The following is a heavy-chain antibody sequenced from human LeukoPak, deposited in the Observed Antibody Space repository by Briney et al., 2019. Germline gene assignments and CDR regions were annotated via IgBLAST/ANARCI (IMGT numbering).Heavy chain of an antibody. CDR3: AREGDYGDYFDY. Sequence: GGSLRLSCAASGFTFSSYWMHWVRQAPGKGLVWVSRITNDGSSTSHADSVKGRFPISRDNAENTLYLQMNSLRAEDTAVYYCAREGDYGDYFDYWGQGTLVTVSS. CDR2: ITNDGSST. D-gene: IGHD4-17*01. V-gene: IGHV3-74*01. CDR1: GFTFSSYW. J-gene: IGHJ4*02.